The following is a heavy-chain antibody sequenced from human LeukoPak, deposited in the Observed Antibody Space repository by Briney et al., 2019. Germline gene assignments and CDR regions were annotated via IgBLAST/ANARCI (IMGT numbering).Heavy chain of an antibody. CDR2: IYSGGFT. D-gene: IGHD5-24*01. J-gene: IGHJ4*02. Sequence: GGSLRLSCSASGFNITSNYMNWVRQAPGKGLEWVAIIYSGGFTYYRDSVKGRFTIYRDNSKNTVYLQMNSLRVEDTAVYYCAREGMGYFDSWGQGTLVTVSS. CDR1: GFNITSNY. CDR3: AREGMGYFDS. V-gene: IGHV3-66*01.